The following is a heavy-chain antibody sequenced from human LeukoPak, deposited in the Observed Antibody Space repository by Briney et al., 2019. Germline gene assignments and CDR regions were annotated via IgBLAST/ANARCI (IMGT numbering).Heavy chain of an antibody. CDR3: AKDRHAPGRYCSSTICFPFDP. Sequence: ASVKVSCKASGYTFTSYGISWVRQAPGKGLEWVSTISGSGSSTYYADSVKGRFTISRDNSKTTLYLQMNSLRAEDTAVYYCAKDRHAPGRYCSSTICFPFDPWGQGTLVTVSS. V-gene: IGHV3-23*01. D-gene: IGHD2-2*01. CDR1: GYTFTSYG. CDR2: ISGSGSST. J-gene: IGHJ5*02.